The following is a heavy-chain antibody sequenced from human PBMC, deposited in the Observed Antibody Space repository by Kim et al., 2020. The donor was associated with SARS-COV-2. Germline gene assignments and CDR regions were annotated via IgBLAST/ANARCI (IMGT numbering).Heavy chain of an antibody. CDR3: ARRSSWYQGGYYYYGMDV. J-gene: IGHJ6*02. D-gene: IGHD6-13*01. V-gene: IGHV5-51*01. CDR2: IYPGDSDT. CDR1: GYSFTSYW. Sequence: GESLKISCKGSGYSFTSYWIGWVRQMPGKGLEWMGIIYPGDSDTRYSPSFQGQVTISADKSISTANLQWSSLKASDTAMYYCARRSSWYQGGYYYYGMDVWGQGTTVTVSS.